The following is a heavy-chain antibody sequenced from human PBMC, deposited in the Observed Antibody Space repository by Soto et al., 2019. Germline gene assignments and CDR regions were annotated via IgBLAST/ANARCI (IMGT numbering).Heavy chain of an antibody. CDR1: GGPMNNYY. D-gene: IGHD3-10*01. V-gene: IGHV4-59*08. Sequence: PWETLSLPCTISGGPMNNYYCSWFRQPRGQGLEWIGYMGYNGFTRYNPSLRSRVAISLDTAKNQFSLNLSSVTAADRAFYHCARQGFGELHGLVDVWGQGITVTVSS. CDR2: MGYNGFT. CDR3: ARQGFGELHGLVDV. J-gene: IGHJ6*02.